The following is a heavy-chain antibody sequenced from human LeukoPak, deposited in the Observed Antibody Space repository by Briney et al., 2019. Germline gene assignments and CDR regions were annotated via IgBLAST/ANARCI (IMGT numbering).Heavy chain of an antibody. CDR3: ARIIYGGNHDYYYYYGMDV. CDR1: GFTFSSYW. J-gene: IGHJ6*02. D-gene: IGHD4-23*01. Sequence: GGSLRLSCAASGFTFSSYWMHWVRQAPGKGLVWVSRINSDGSSTSYADSVKGRFTISRDNAKNTLYLQMNSLRAEDTAVYYCARIIYGGNHDYYYYYGMDVWGQGTTVTVSS. CDR2: INSDGSST. V-gene: IGHV3-74*01.